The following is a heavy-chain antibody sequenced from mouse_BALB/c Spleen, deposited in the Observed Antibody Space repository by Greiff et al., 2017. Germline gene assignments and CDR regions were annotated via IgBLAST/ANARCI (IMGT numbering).Heavy chain of an antibody. J-gene: IGHJ4*01. CDR1: GDSITSGY. V-gene: IGHV3-8*02. Sequence: EVKLEESGPSLVKPSQTLSLTCSVTGDSITSGYWNWIRKFPGNKLEYMGYISYSGSTYYNPSLKSRISITRDTSKNQYYLQLNSVTTEDTATYYCARYRGVDYAMDYWGQGTSVTVSS. CDR3: ARYRGVDYAMDY. CDR2: ISYSGST.